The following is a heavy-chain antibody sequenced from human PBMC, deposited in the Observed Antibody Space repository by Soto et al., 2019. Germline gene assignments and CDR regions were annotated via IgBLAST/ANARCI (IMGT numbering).Heavy chain of an antibody. CDR1: GFTFSSYG. CDR3: AKDSPWPYIGNY. D-gene: IGHD5-12*01. V-gene: IGHV3-30*18. Sequence: GGSLRLSCAASGFTFSSYGMHWVRQAPGEGLEWVALISDDGSNRYYADSVKGRFTISRDNSKNTLYLQMNSLRAEDTALYYCAKDSPWPYIGNYWGQGTLVTVSS. CDR2: ISDDGSNR. J-gene: IGHJ4*02.